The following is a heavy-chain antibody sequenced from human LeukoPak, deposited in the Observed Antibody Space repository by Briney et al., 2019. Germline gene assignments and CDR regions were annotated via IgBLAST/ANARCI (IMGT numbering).Heavy chain of an antibody. J-gene: IGHJ4*02. CDR2: ISSSGGTI. Sequence: PGGSLRLSCAASGFTFSSYDMNWVRQAPGKGLEWVSYISSSGGTIYYAGSVKGRFTISRDNAKNSLYLQMNSLRAEDTAVYYCARNFDYWGQGALVTVSS. V-gene: IGHV3-48*03. CDR3: ARNFDY. CDR1: GFTFSSYD.